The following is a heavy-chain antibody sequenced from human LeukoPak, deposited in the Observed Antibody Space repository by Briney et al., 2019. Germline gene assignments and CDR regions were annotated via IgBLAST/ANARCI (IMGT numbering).Heavy chain of an antibody. Sequence: GGSLRLSCSASGFTFSSHAMHWVRQAPGKGLEYVSAISGNGAKTYYADSVRGRFTISRDNSKNTLYLQMSSLRAEDTTVYYWGGGGGYWNYDYWGQGTLVTVSS. V-gene: IGHV3-64D*06. CDR1: GFTFSSHA. J-gene: IGHJ4*02. D-gene: IGHD2-8*02. CDR2: ISGNGAKT. CDR3: GGGGGYWNYDY.